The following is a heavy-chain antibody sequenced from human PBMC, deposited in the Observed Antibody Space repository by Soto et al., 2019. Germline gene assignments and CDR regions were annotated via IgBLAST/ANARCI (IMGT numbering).Heavy chain of an antibody. CDR2: IRSGGTT. J-gene: IGHJ4*02. V-gene: IGHV3-49*04. CDR1: GFIFDDYV. CDR3: TIWPGSGHSNFEN. Sequence: GGSLRLSCATSGFIFDDYVMTWVRQAPGKGLEFVGAIRSGGTTEYAASVRGRFTVSRDDSKGIAYLQMNSLKADDTAVYYCTIWPGSGHSNFENWGQGTLVTISS. D-gene: IGHD6-19*01.